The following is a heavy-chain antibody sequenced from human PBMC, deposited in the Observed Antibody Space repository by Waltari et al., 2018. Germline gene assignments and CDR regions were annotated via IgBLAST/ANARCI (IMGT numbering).Heavy chain of an antibody. V-gene: IGHV3-21*01. CDR3: ARHGDYGFQPDY. CDR2: ISSSSSYI. CDR1: GFTFSSYS. J-gene: IGHJ4*02. D-gene: IGHD4-17*01. Sequence: EVQLVESGGGLVKPGGSLRLSCAASGFTFSSYSMNWVRQAPGKGLEGFSSISSSSSYIYYADSVNGRFTISRDNAKNSLYLQMNSLRAEDTAVYYCARHGDYGFQPDYWGQGTLVTVSS.